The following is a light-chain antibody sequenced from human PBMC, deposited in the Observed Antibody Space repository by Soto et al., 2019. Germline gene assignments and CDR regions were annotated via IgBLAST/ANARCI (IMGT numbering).Light chain of an antibody. CDR2: DVS. J-gene: IGLJ2*01. CDR3: CSYAGSYTRV. V-gene: IGLV2-11*01. CDR1: SSDVGGYNY. Sequence: QSVLTQPRSVSGSPGQSVTISCTGTSSDVGGYNYVTWYQQHPGKAPKLMIYDVSKRPSGVPDRFSASKSGNTASLTISGLQAEDEADYYCCSYAGSYTRVFGGGTKVTVL.